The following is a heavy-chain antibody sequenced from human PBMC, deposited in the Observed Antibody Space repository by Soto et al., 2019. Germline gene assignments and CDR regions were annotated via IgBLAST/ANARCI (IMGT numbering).Heavy chain of an antibody. CDR1: VYSISSSYY. D-gene: IGHD3-22*01. CDR3: ASVGPWVPYYYDSSPYTFENWFDP. J-gene: IGHJ5*02. CDR2: IYHGGST. V-gene: IGHV4-38-2*01. Sequence: KTSETLSLTCAVSVYSISSSYYCGWLRQPPEKGLEWIGSIYHGGSTYYNPSLNIRVTLSIHMTHNPVSLILTSVTAADTAVYYCASVGPWVPYYYDSSPYTFENWFDPWGQGTLVTVSS.